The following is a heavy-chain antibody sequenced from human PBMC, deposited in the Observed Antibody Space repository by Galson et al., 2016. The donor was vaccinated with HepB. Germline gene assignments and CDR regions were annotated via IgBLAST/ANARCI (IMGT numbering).Heavy chain of an antibody. V-gene: IGHV3-23*01. CDR2: ISGSGATT. D-gene: IGHD3-22*01. Sequence: SLRLSCAASGFSFTNYAMNWVRQAPGKGLEWVSSISGSGATTYYAGSVKGRFTISRDNSKNTLFLQINSLGADDTAVYFCAKGSDYYDSRSLNYWGQGTPVTVSS. CDR1: GFSFTNYA. CDR3: AKGSDYYDSRSLNY. J-gene: IGHJ4*02.